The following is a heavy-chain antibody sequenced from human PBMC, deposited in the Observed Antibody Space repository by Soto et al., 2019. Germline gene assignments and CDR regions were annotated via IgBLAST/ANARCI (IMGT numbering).Heavy chain of an antibody. CDR2: IYYSGST. Sequence: PSETLSLTCAVSGGSISSGDYYWSWIRQPPGKGLEWIGYIYYSGSTYYNPSLKSRVTISVDTSKNQFSLKLSSVTAADTAVYYCARDIVLVPEGYGMDVWGQGTTVTVSS. CDR3: ARDIVLVPEGYGMDV. CDR1: GGSISSGDYY. D-gene: IGHD2-2*01. V-gene: IGHV4-31*11. J-gene: IGHJ6*02.